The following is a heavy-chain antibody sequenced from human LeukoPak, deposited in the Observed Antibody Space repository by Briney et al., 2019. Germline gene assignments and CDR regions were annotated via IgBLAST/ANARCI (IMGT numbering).Heavy chain of an antibody. CDR3: TRERTYNTEDY. J-gene: IGHJ4*02. CDR2: IKPDGSEE. D-gene: IGHD3-3*01. Sequence: GGSLRLSCVASGFTFSNFWMNWVRQAPGKGLEWLANIKPDGSEEYYVDSVKGRFTISRDNAKNSLYLQMNSLRVEDTAMYYCTRERTYNTEDYWGQGTLVNVSS. CDR1: GFTFSNFW. V-gene: IGHV3-7*01.